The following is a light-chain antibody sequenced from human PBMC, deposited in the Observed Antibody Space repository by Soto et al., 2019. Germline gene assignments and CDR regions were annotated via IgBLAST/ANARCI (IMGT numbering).Light chain of an antibody. J-gene: IGLJ1*01. V-gene: IGLV2-23*02. Sequence: QSALTQPASVSGSPGQSITISCTGTSSDVGSYNLVSWYQQHPGKAPKLMIYEVSKRPSGVSNRFSGSKSGNTASLTISGLQAEDEADYYCCSYAGSNTFHNYVFGTGTKDTDL. CDR3: CSYAGSNTFHNYV. CDR1: SSDVGSYNL. CDR2: EVS.